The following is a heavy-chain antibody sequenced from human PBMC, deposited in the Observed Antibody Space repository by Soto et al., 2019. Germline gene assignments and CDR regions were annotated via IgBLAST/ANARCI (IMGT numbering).Heavy chain of an antibody. J-gene: IGHJ4*02. D-gene: IGHD2-21*02. V-gene: IGHV3-7*03. CDR1: GLTFSVHW. CDR3: TSRPSGMTYHAVFDF. Sequence: PGGSLRLSCAASGLTFSVHWMTWVRDTPGEGLQWVAAIKPDGSETFYVDSVKGRFTISRDNARNSLFLQMDSLRAEDTAVYYCTSRPSGMTYHAVFDFWGQGTLVTVSS. CDR2: IKPDGSET.